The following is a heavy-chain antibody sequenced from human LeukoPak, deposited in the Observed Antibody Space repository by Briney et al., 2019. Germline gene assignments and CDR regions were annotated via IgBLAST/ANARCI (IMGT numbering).Heavy chain of an antibody. CDR1: GGSFSGYY. D-gene: IGHD4-17*01. CDR2: INHSGST. Sequence: PSETLSLTCAVYGGSFSGYYWSWIRQPPGKGLEWIGEINHSGSTNYNPSLKSRVTISVDTSKNQFSLKLSSVTAADTAVYYCARSWTTVTRMLDYWGQGTLVTVSS. CDR3: ARSWTTVTRMLDY. J-gene: IGHJ4*02. V-gene: IGHV4-34*01.